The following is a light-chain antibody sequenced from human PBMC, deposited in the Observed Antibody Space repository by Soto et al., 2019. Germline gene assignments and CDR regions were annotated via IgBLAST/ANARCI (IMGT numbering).Light chain of an antibody. CDR1: QSISSW. CDR2: KAS. V-gene: IGKV1-5*03. Sequence: DIQMTQSPSTLSASVGDRVTITCRASQSISSWLAWYQQKPGKAPKLLIYKASSLESGVPSRFGGSGSGTEFTLTISSLQPDDFATYYCQQYNSYSVTFGQGTKV. CDR3: QQYNSYSVT. J-gene: IGKJ1*01.